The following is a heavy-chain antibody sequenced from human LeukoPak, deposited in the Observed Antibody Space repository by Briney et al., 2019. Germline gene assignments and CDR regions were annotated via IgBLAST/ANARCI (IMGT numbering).Heavy chain of an antibody. CDR3: ARGALYYYDSSGL. Sequence: KPGGSLRLSCAASGFTFSSYSMNWVRQAPGKGLEWVSSISSSSSYIYYADSVKGRFTISRDNAKNSLYLQMNSLRAEHTAVYYCARGALYYYDSSGLWGQGTLVTVSS. D-gene: IGHD3-22*01. J-gene: IGHJ4*02. CDR1: GFTFSSYS. V-gene: IGHV3-21*01. CDR2: ISSSSSYI.